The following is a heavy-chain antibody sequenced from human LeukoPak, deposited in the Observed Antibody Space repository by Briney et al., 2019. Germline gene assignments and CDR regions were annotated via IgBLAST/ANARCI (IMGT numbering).Heavy chain of an antibody. CDR3: ARGGGYDFGTPFDY. Sequence: SETLSLTCTVSGGSISSSSYYWGWIRQPPGKGLEWIGSIYHSGSTYYNPSLKSRVTISVDTSKNQFSLKLSSVTAADTAVYYCARGGGYDFGTPFDYWGQGTLVTVSS. J-gene: IGHJ4*02. V-gene: IGHV4-39*07. D-gene: IGHD5-12*01. CDR1: GGSISSSSYY. CDR2: IYHSGST.